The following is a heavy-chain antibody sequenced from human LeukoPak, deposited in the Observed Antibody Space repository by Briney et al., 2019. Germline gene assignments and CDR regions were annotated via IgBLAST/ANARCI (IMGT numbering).Heavy chain of an antibody. Sequence: PGGSLRLSCAASGFTFSSYGMSWVRQAPGKGLEWVSGISYSGGSTYYADSVKGRFSISRDNSKNTLYLQMNSLRAEDTAVYYCASVVAFLGSYYFDYWGQGTLVTVSS. V-gene: IGHV3-23*01. D-gene: IGHD1-26*01. J-gene: IGHJ4*02. CDR3: ASVVAFLGSYYFDY. CDR1: GFTFSSYG. CDR2: ISYSGGST.